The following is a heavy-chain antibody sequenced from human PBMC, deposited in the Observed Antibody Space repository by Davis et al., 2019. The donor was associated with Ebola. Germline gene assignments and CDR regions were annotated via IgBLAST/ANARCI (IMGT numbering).Heavy chain of an antibody. Sequence: GESLKISCQASGYNFTSNWISWVRQMPGKGLEWMGRIDPSDSYTNYSPSFQGHVTISADKSISTAYLQWSSLKASDTAMYYCARHPGSTWGGVNWFDPWGQGTPVTVSS. D-gene: IGHD3-10*01. J-gene: IGHJ5*02. CDR2: IDPSDSYT. CDR1: GYNFTSNW. V-gene: IGHV5-10-1*01. CDR3: ARHPGSTWGGVNWFDP.